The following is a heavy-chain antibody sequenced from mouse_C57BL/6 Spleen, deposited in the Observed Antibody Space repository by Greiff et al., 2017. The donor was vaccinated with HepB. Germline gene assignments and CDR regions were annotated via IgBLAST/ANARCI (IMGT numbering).Heavy chain of an antibody. CDR1: GFSFNTYA. D-gene: IGHD2-3*01. CDR3: VRQGYDGYYAYAMDH. J-gene: IGHJ4*01. Sequence: DVMLVESGGGLVQPKGSLKLSCAASGFSFNTYAMNWVRQAPGKGLEWVARIRSKSNNYATYYADSVKDRFTISRDDSESMLYLQMNNLKTEDTAMYYCVRQGYDGYYAYAMDHWGQGTSVTVSS. CDR2: IRSKSNNYAT. V-gene: IGHV10-1*01.